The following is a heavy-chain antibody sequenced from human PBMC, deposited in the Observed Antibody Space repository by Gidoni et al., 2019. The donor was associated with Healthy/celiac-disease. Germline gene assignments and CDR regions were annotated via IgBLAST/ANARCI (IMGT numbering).Heavy chain of an antibody. Sequence: QVQLQESGPGLVKPSQTLSLTCTVSGGSISSGSYYWSWIRQPAGKGLEWIGRIYTSGSTNYNPSLKSRVTMSVDTSKNQFSLKLSSVTAADTAVYYCAISIAARAPFDYWGQGTLVTVSS. CDR2: IYTSGST. CDR1: GGSISSGSYY. D-gene: IGHD6-6*01. CDR3: AISIAARAPFDY. J-gene: IGHJ4*02. V-gene: IGHV4-61*02.